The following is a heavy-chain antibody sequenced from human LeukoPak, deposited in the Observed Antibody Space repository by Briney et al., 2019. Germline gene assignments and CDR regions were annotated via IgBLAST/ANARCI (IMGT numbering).Heavy chain of an antibody. Sequence: PSETLSLTCTVSGGSISSHYWSWIRQPPGKGLEWIGYIYYSGSTNYNPSLKSRVTISVDTSKNQFPLKLSSVTAADTAVYYCASEAADDAFDIWGQGTMVTVSS. D-gene: IGHD6-25*01. CDR1: GGSISSHY. CDR2: IYYSGST. V-gene: IGHV4-59*11. CDR3: ASEAADDAFDI. J-gene: IGHJ3*02.